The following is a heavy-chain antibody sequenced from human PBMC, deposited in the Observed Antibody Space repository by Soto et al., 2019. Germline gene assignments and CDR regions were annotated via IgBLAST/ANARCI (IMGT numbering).Heavy chain of an antibody. Sequence: ASVKVSCKVSGNTLTELAMHWVRQTPGKGLEWMGGFDPEGGERGYAQKFKGRVTMTRDTSTSTVYTELSSLRSEDTAVYYCARDREFYCSGGSCYSGVFDPWGQGTLVTVSS. D-gene: IGHD2-15*01. CDR1: GNTLTELA. CDR2: FDPEGGER. V-gene: IGHV1-24*01. J-gene: IGHJ5*02. CDR3: ARDREFYCSGGSCYSGVFDP.